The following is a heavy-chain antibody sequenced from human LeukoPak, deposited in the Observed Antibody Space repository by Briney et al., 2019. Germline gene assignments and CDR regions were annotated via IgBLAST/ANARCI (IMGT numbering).Heavy chain of an antibody. J-gene: IGHJ4*02. D-gene: IGHD3-22*01. V-gene: IGHV3-30*02. Sequence: GGSLRLSCAASGFTFSSYGMHWVRQAPGKGLEWVAFIRYDGSNKYYADSVKGRFTISRDNSKNTLYLQMNSLRAEGTAVYYCARDHYYYDSSGYMSIFSDYWGQGTLVTVSS. CDR1: GFTFSSYG. CDR3: ARDHYYYDSSGYMSIFSDY. CDR2: IRYDGSNK.